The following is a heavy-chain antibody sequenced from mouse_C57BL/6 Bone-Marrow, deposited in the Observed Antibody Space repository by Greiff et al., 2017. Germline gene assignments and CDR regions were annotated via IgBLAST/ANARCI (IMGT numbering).Heavy chain of an antibody. V-gene: IGHV1-81*01. CDR3: ARREGDYFDV. J-gene: IGHJ1*03. CDR2: IYPRSGNT. D-gene: IGHD3-3*01. Sequence: VKLVESGAELARPGASVKLSCKASGYTFTSSGISWVKQRTGQGLEWIGEIYPRSGNTYYNEKFKGKATLTADKSSSTAYMELRSLTSEDSEVYFCARREGDYFDVWGTGTTVTVSS. CDR1: GYTFTSSG.